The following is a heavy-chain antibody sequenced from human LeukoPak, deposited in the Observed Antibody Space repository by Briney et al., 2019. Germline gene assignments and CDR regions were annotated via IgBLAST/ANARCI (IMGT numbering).Heavy chain of an antibody. V-gene: IGHV5-51*07. CDR2: IYPGDSDT. D-gene: IGHD5-12*01. CDR1: GYSFTSYW. CDR3: ARHASGYDSPWFDP. Sequence: GESLKISCKDSGYSFTSYWIGWVHQMPGKGLEWMGIIYPGDSDTRYSPSFQGQVTISADKSISTTYLQWSSLKASDTAMYYCARHASGYDSPWFDPWGQGTLVTVSS. J-gene: IGHJ5*02.